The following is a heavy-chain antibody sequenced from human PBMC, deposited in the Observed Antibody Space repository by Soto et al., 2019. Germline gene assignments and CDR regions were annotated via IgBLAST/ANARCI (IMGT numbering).Heavy chain of an antibody. D-gene: IGHD3-22*01. CDR2: IYYSGST. J-gene: IGHJ5*02. CDR3: AGSYFDSSAFYAPGWFDP. Sequence: SETLSLTCTVSGGSISSYYWSWIRQPPGKGLEWIGYIYYSGSTSYNPSLKSRVTMSIDTSKGQFSLKLTSVTAADTAVYYCAGSYFDSSAFYAPGWFDPWGQGTLVTVSS. V-gene: IGHV4-59*01. CDR1: GGSISSYY.